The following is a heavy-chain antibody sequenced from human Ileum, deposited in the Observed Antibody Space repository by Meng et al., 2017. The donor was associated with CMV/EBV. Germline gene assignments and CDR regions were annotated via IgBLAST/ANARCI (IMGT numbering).Heavy chain of an antibody. J-gene: IGHJ5*02. V-gene: IGHV4-30-4*08. Sequence: QDQWQDSGPGLVKPSQTLSLSCTVSGASISSGDYYWSWIRQSPGKGLEWIGYIFFSGNTYYNPSLNNRVIISIDTPRNQFSMKVDSVTAADTAVYYCARFRIAALGNLFDPWGHGTLVTVSS. D-gene: IGHD6-13*01. CDR2: IFFSGNT. CDR3: ARFRIAALGNLFDP. CDR1: GASISSGDYY.